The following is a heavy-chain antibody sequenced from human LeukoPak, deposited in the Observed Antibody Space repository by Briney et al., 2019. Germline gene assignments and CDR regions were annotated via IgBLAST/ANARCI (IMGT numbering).Heavy chain of an antibody. CDR3: ASSDSTGYSSSWYYY. J-gene: IGHJ4*02. Sequence: ASLKVSCKASGYTFTSYYMHWVRQAPGQGLEWMGIINPSGGSTSYAQKFQGRVTMTRDMSTSTVYMELSSLRSEDTAVYYCASSDSTGYSSSWYYYWGQGTLVTVSS. CDR1: GYTFTSYY. CDR2: INPSGGST. V-gene: IGHV1-46*01. D-gene: IGHD6-13*01.